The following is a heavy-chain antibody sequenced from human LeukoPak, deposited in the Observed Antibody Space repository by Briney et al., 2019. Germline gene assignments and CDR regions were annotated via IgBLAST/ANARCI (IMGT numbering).Heavy chain of an antibody. CDR3: ARDYGSSRWRFDP. J-gene: IGHJ5*02. D-gene: IGHD6-13*01. Sequence: PGGSLRLSCAASGFTFTTYWMTWVRQAPGKGLEWVANINQDGTEKYYVDSVKGRFTISRDNAKNSLYLQMNSLRAEDTAVYYCARDYGSSRWRFDPWGQGTLVTVSS. V-gene: IGHV3-7*01. CDR1: GFTFTTYW. CDR2: INQDGTEK.